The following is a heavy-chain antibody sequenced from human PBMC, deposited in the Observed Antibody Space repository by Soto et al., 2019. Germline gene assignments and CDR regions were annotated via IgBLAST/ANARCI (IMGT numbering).Heavy chain of an antibody. CDR1: GYTFTDYY. V-gene: IGHV1-2*04. J-gene: IGHJ4*02. Sequence: QVQLVQSGAEVKKPGASVKVSCKASGYTFTDYYLHWVRQAPGKGLEWMGWINPNSGGTHYAQKFQGWVTMTRDTSITTAYMELNRLTSDDTAVYYCARDWGHYYGSGSFPSPHPSDIWGQGTLVTVSS. CDR3: ARDWGHYYGSGSFPSPHPSDI. CDR2: INPNSGGT. D-gene: IGHD3-10*01.